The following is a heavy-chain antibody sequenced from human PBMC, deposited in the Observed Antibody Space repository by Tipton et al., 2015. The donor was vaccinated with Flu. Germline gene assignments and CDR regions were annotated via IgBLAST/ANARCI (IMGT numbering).Heavy chain of an antibody. CDR2: ISWNSGSI. CDR1: GFTFDDYA. J-gene: IGHJ4*02. CDR3: AKDIEMAPISYSFDS. D-gene: IGHD5-24*01. V-gene: IGHV3-9*01. Sequence: SLRLSCAASGFTFDDYAMHWVRQAPGKGLEWVSGISWNSGSIGYADSVKGRITISRDNAKNSLYLQMNSLRAEDTALYYCAKDIEMAPISYSFDSSGQGTLFTLSS.